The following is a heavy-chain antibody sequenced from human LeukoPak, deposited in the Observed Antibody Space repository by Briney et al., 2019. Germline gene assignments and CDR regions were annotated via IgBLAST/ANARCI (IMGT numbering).Heavy chain of an antibody. CDR2: INPNSGGT. D-gene: IGHD3-9*01. Sequence: ASVKVSCKASGYTFTGYYMHWVRQAPGQGLEWMGWINPNSGGTNYAQKFRGRVTMTRDTSISTAYMELSRLRSDDTAVYYCVRVGSDILTGYVYYFDYWGQGTLVTVSS. CDR3: VRVGSDILTGYVYYFDY. CDR1: GYTFTGYY. V-gene: IGHV1-2*02. J-gene: IGHJ4*02.